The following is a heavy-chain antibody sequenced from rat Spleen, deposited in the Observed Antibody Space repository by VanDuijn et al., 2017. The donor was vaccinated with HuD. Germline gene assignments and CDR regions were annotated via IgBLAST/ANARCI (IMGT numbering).Heavy chain of an antibody. D-gene: IGHD1-4*01. V-gene: IGHV5-7*01. Sequence: EVQLVESGGGLIQPGRSLKLSCAASGFTFSDFNMAWVRQAPKKGLEWVATINYDGSRTYYRDSVKGRFTISRDNAKSTLYLQMNNLRSEDTAMYYCARTSYNYYFDYWGQGVMVTVSS. CDR2: INYDGSRT. J-gene: IGHJ2*01. CDR3: ARTSYNYYFDY. CDR1: GFTFSDFN.